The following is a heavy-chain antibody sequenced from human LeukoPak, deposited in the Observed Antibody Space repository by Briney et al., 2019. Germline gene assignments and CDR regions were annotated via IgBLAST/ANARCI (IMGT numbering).Heavy chain of an antibody. D-gene: IGHD1-26*01. CDR3: AREGAI. Sequence: GSLRLSCAASGFTFSSYAMHWVRQAPGKGLEWVAVISYDGSNKYYADSVKGRFTISRDNSKNTLYLQMNSLRAEDTAVYYCAREGAIWGQGTMVTVSS. J-gene: IGHJ3*02. CDR2: ISYDGSNK. CDR1: GFTFSSYA. V-gene: IGHV3-30-3*01.